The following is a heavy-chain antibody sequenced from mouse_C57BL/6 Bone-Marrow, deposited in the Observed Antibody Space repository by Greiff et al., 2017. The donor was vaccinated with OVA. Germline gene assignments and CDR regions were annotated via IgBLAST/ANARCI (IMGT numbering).Heavy chain of an antibody. V-gene: IGHV1-82*01. Sequence: QVQLQQSGPELVKPGASVKISCKASGYAFSSSWMNWVKQRPGKGLEWIGRIYPGDGDTNYNGKFKGKATLSADKSSSTAYMPLRSLTSEDDAVYFGARLIRKNAMDDWGKGTSGTVAA. D-gene: IGHD5-1-1*01. J-gene: IGHJ4*01. CDR2: IYPGDGDT. CDR1: GYAFSSSW. CDR3: ARLIRKNAMDD.